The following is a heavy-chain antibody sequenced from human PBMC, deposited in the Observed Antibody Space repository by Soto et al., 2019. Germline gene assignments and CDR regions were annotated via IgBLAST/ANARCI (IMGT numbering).Heavy chain of an antibody. CDR2: INHSGST. V-gene: IGHV4-59*12. D-gene: IGHD4-17*01. CDR1: GGSISSYY. CDR3: ARGGPYGDSRIDY. J-gene: IGHJ4*02. Sequence: SETLSLTCTVSGGSISSYYWSWIRQRPGKGLEWIGYINHSGSTNYNPSLKSRVTISVDTSKNQFSLKLSSVTAADTAVYYCARGGPYGDSRIDYWGQGTLVTVS.